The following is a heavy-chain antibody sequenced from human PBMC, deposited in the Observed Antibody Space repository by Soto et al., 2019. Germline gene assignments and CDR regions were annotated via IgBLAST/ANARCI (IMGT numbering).Heavy chain of an antibody. CDR1: GFTFSSYG. CDR3: AKDDWKQNYHYYGMDV. J-gene: IGHJ6*02. Sequence: GGSLRLSCAASGFTFSSYGMHWVRQAPGKGLEWVAVISYDGSNKYYADSVKGRFTISRDNSKNTQYLQMNSLRAEDTAVYYCAKDDWKQNYHYYGMDVWGQGTTVTVSS. CDR2: ISYDGSNK. V-gene: IGHV3-30*18. D-gene: IGHD1-1*01.